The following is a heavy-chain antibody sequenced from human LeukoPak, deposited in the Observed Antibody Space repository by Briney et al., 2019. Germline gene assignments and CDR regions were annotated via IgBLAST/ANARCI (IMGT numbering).Heavy chain of an antibody. CDR3: ARGGPARSSWYYFDY. V-gene: IGHV1-8*01. CDR1: GYTFTSYD. D-gene: IGHD6-13*01. J-gene: IGHJ4*02. CDR2: MNPNSGNT. Sequence: GASVKVSCKASGYTFTSYDINWVRQATGQGLEWMGLMNPNSGNTGYAQKFQGRVTMTRNTSISTAYMELSSLGSEDTAVYYCARGGPARSSWYYFDYWGQGTLVTVSS.